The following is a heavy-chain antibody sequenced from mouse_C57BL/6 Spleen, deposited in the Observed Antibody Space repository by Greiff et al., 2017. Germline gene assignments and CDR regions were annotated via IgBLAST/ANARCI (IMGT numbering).Heavy chain of an antibody. CDR1: GYSFTSGYY. J-gene: IGHJ2*01. Sequence: EVQLQQSGPGLVKPSPSLSLSCSASGYSFTSGYYWNWIRKFPGNKLELMGYIRSDGSNNYNPSLKNQISITRDTSKNQFFLNLNSVTTRDTATDDCASYYYYSSGLDYWGQGTTLTVSS. CDR3: ASYYYYSSGLDY. CDR2: IRSDGSN. V-gene: IGHV3-6*01. D-gene: IGHD1-1*01.